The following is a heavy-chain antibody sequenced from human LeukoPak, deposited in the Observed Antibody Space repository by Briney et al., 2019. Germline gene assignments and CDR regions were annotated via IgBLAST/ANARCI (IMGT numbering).Heavy chain of an antibody. CDR1: GFTFSSNG. CDR2: IWSDGSIK. V-gene: IGHV3-33*01. CDR3: ARMSSKSPGQDYFYYTVG. J-gene: IGHJ6*03. D-gene: IGHD4-11*01. Sequence: GGSLRLSCAASGFTFSSNGMNWVRQAPGKGLEWVTVIWSDGSIKYYADSVKGRFTMSRDNSKNTLYLQMNSLRAEDTAVYYCARMSSKSPGQDYFYYTVGWGKGATVTVSS.